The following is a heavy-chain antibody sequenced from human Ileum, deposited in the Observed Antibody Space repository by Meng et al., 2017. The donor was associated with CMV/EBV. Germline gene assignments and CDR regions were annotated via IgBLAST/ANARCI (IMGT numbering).Heavy chain of an antibody. J-gene: IGHJ4*02. CDR2: ISSSSSYT. D-gene: IGHD3-9*01. Sequence: VLLVESGGGLVRPGGSLEPSCAASGFTFSDYYMSWIRQAPGKGLEWVSYISSSSSYTNYADSVKGRFTISRDNAKNSLYLQMNSLRAEDTAVYYCARDPTGYYFFDYWGQGTLVTVSS. V-gene: IGHV3-11*06. CDR3: ARDPTGYYFFDY. CDR1: GFTFSDYY.